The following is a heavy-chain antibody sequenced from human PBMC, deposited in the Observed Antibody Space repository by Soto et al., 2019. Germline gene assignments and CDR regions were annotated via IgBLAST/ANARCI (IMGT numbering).Heavy chain of an antibody. V-gene: IGHV3-21*06. Sequence: SLRLSCAASGFTFTRYSMNWVRQAPGKGLEWVSPISSTTNYIYYGDSMKGRFTISRDNAKNSLYLEMNSLRAEDTAVYYCARESEELTSNSDYWGPGXLLTVSS. D-gene: IGHD1-7*01. CDR2: ISSTTNYI. CDR3: ARESEELTSNSDY. J-gene: IGHJ4*02. CDR1: GFTFTRYS.